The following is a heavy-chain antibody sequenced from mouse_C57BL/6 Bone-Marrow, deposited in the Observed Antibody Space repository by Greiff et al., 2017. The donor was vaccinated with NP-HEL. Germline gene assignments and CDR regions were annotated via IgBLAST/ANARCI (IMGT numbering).Heavy chain of an antibody. D-gene: IGHD2-4*01. Sequence: EVNLVESGGDLVKPGGSLKLSCAASGFTFSSYGMSWVRQTPDKRLEWVATISSGGSYTYYPDSVKGRFTISRDNAKNTLYLQMSSLKSEDTAMYYCARPIYYDYGWFAYWGQGTLVTVSA. J-gene: IGHJ3*01. CDR1: GFTFSSYG. CDR3: ARPIYYDYGWFAY. V-gene: IGHV5-6*01. CDR2: ISSGGSYT.